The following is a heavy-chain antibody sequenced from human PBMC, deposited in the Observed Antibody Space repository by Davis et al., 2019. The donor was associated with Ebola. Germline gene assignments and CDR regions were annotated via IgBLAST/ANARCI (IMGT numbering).Heavy chain of an antibody. J-gene: IGHJ6*02. CDR2: IYYSGST. Sequence: SETLSLTCIVSGGSVSSGSYYWSWIRQPPGKGLEWIGYIYYSGSTNYNPSLKSRVTISVDTSKNQFSLKLSSVTAADTAVYYCARGRRTFTIFGVDALTHYGMDVWGQGTTVTVSS. V-gene: IGHV4-61*01. CDR3: ARGRRTFTIFGVDALTHYGMDV. CDR1: GGSVSSGSYY. D-gene: IGHD3-3*01.